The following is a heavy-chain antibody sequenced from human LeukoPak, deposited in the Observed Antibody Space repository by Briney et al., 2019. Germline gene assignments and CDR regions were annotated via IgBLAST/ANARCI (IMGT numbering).Heavy chain of an antibody. CDR2: IKPDGSEK. D-gene: IGHD6-13*01. CDR1: GFPFTRYW. Sequence: GGSLRLSCAASGFPFTRYWMSWVRQAPGKGLEWVANIKPDGSEKHYVDSVKGRLTISRDNAKNPLYLQMNGLRAEDTAVYYCARLAAGSDYFDSWGQGTLVTVSS. V-gene: IGHV3-7*04. J-gene: IGHJ4*02. CDR3: ARLAAGSDYFDS.